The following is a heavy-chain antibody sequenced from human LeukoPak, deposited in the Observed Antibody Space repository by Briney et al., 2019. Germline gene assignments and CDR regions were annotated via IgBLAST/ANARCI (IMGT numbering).Heavy chain of an antibody. Sequence: KASETLSLTCTVSGGSISSSSYYWGWIRQPPGKGLEWIGSIYYSGSTYYNPSLKSRVTISVDTSKNQFSLKLSSVTAADTAVYYCARHGPTEDGYGAFDIWGQGTMVTVSS. CDR3: ARHGPTEDGYGAFDI. D-gene: IGHD5-24*01. CDR1: GGSISSSSYY. J-gene: IGHJ3*02. V-gene: IGHV4-39*01. CDR2: IYYSGST.